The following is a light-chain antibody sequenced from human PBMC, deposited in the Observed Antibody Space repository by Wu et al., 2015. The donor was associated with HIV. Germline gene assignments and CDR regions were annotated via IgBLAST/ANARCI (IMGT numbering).Light chain of an antibody. Sequence: DIQLTQSPSFLSASIGARVTITCRASQGIGSYLAWYQQKPGKVPKLLIYAASTLQSGVPSRFSGSGSGTDFTLTISSLQPEDVATYYCQKYNTAPWTFGQGTKVEMK. J-gene: IGKJ1*01. CDR2: AAS. V-gene: IGKV1-9*01. CDR3: QKYNTAPWT. CDR1: QGIGSY.